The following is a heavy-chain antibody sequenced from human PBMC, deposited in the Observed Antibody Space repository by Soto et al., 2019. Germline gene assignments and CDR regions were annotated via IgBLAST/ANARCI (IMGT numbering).Heavy chain of an antibody. CDR3: ARGSFFTRVGGVLGMFDS. D-gene: IGHD3-10*01. CDR2: INAGNGNT. V-gene: IGHV1-3*01. J-gene: IGHJ5*01. Sequence: ASVKVSCKASGYTFTGYAMHWVRQAPGQRLEWMGWINAGNGNTKYSQKFQGRVTITRDTSASTAYMELSSLRSEDTAVYYCARGSFFTRVGGVLGMFDSCGQGTLVPVSS. CDR1: GYTFTGYA.